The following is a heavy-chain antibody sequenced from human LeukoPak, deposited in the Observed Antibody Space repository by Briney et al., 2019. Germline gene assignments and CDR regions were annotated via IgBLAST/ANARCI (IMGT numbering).Heavy chain of an antibody. CDR2: IRYDGSTE. CDR3: AKSAGVRGVLDY. D-gene: IGHD3-10*01. Sequence: GGSLRLSCAASGFTFNSYGMHWVRQAPGKGLEWVAFIRYDGSTEYYADSVRGRFTISRDNSKNTLYLQMNSLRAEDTAVYYCAKSAGVRGVLDYWGQGTLVTVSS. CDR1: GFTFNSYG. V-gene: IGHV3-30*02. J-gene: IGHJ4*02.